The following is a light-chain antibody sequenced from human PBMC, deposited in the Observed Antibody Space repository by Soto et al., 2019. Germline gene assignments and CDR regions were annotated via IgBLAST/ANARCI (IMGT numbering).Light chain of an antibody. Sequence: EIVMTQSPGTLSVSPGESATLSCRASQSVSSNLAWYQQKPGQAPRLLIYDTSTRATGVPARFSGSGSGTEFTLTISSLQSEDFAVYYCQQYNNGPLTFGQGTKLEIK. CDR1: QSVSSN. V-gene: IGKV3-15*01. CDR2: DTS. CDR3: QQYNNGPLT. J-gene: IGKJ2*01.